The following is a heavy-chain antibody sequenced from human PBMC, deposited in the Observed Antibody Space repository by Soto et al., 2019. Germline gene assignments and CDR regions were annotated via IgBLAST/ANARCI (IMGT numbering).Heavy chain of an antibody. V-gene: IGHV1-8*01. CDR1: GYSFTNYD. D-gene: IGHD6-13*01. J-gene: IGHJ4*02. CDR2: VNPNTGKT. CDR3: GRGGGGRWYSDDY. Sequence: QVQLVQSGAEVRKPGASVRVSCKASGYSFTNYDINWVRQATGQGLEWMGWVNPNTGKTGYAQKFRDRVTMTRDTDQNPADQGIRGVTLGDPAVDYWGRGGGGRWYSDDYWGQGTLVAVSS.